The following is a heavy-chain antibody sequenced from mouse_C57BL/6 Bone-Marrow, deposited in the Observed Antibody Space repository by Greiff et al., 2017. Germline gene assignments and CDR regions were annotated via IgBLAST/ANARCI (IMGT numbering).Heavy chain of an antibody. CDR1: GFTFSSYA. Sequence: EVKVVESGEGLVKPGGSLKLSCAASGFTFSSYAMSWVRQTPEKRLEWVAYISSGGDYIYYADTVQGRYTISRDNARNTLYLQMSSLKSEDTAMYYCTRERGYGSSPYYFDYWGQGTTLTVSS. CDR2: ISSGGDYI. D-gene: IGHD1-1*01. V-gene: IGHV5-9-1*02. J-gene: IGHJ2*01. CDR3: TRERGYGSSPYYFDY.